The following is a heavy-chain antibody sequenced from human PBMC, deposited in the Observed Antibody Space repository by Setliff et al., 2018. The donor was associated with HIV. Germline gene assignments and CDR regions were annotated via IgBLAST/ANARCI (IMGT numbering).Heavy chain of an antibody. CDR1: GYTFTGYY. Sequence: ASVKVSCKASGYTFTGYYMHWVRQAPGQGLEWMGWINPNNGGTNYAQKFQGRVTITRDTSASTAYMELSSLRSEDTAVYYCAKDRRYYYGSGSYAAETWGQGTLVTVSS. V-gene: IGHV1-2*02. CDR3: AKDRRYYYGSGSYAAET. D-gene: IGHD3-10*01. CDR2: INPNNGGT. J-gene: IGHJ5*02.